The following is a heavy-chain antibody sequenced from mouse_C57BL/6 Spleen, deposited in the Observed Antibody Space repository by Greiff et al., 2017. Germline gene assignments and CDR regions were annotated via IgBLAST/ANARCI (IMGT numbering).Heavy chain of an antibody. J-gene: IGHJ2*01. Sequence: QVQLQQSGAELVKPGASVKLSCTASGYTFSSYSMHWVKQMPGRGLEWIGRIGPNSGDTQYTEKFKGQCTMTRDKPTSTVYMQLSSLKSEDSAVYYCTRAYSTHGYWGQGTTLTVST. V-gene: IGHV1-72*01. CDR1: GYTFSSYS. D-gene: IGHD2-5*01. CDR2: IGPNSGDT. CDR3: TRAYSTHGY.